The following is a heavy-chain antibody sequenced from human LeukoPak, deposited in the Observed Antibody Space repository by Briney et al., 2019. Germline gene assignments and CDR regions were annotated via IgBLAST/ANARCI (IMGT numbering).Heavy chain of an antibody. J-gene: IGHJ4*02. V-gene: IGHV3-7*01. CDR1: GFTFSSYW. Sequence: GGSLRLSCAASGFTFSSYWMSWVRQAPGKGLEWAANIKQDGSETYYVDSVKGRFTISRDDAKNSLFLQMNSLRIDDTAVYYCARLKAVAGPHYYFDYWGQGTLVTVSS. D-gene: IGHD6-19*01. CDR2: IKQDGSET. CDR3: ARLKAVAGPHYYFDY.